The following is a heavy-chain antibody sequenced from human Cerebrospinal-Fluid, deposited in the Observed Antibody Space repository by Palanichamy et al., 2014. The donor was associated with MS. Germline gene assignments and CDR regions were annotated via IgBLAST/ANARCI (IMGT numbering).Heavy chain of an antibody. V-gene: IGHV1-69-2*01. D-gene: IGHD2-8*01. J-gene: IGHJ3*02. CDR2: IDPKGGET. Sequence: EVQLVQSGAEVKKPGATVKISCKVSGYTITDYYMHWVQQAPGKGLEWMGLIDPKGGETIYAEKFQGRVTMTADTSTDTFQMELSSLRSEDTAVYYCATVRAIVLNGFDIWGQGTMVTVST. CDR3: ATVRAIVLNGFDI. CDR1: GYTITDYY.